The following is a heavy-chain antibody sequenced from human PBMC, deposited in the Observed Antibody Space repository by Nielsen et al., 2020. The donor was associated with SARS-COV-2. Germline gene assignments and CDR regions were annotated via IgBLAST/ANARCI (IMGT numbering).Heavy chain of an antibody. D-gene: IGHD4-23*01. CDR1: GFTFSSYG. CDR2: ISYDGSNK. J-gene: IGHJ4*02. CDR3: AKDRNGGNLDY. V-gene: IGHV3-30*18. Sequence: GGSLRLSCAASGFTFSSYGMHWVRRAPGKGLEWVAVISYDGSNKYYADSVKGRFTISRDNSKNTLYLQMNSLRAEDTAVYYCAKDRNGGNLDYWGQGTLVTVSS.